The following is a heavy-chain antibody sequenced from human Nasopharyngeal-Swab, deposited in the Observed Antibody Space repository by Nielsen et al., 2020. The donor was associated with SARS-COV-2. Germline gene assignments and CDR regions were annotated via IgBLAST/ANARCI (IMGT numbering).Heavy chain of an antibody. CDR3: AKDTRDLDIGVGYYYYYGWTS. CDR2: ISASGDST. D-gene: IGHD2-2*03. V-gene: IGHV3-23*01. Sequence: WIRQPPGKGLEWVSGISASGDSTYYADSVKGRFTISRDNSKNTLYLQMNSLRAEDTAVYYCAKDTRDLDIGVGYYYYYGWTSGAKGPRSPSP. J-gene: IGHJ6*02.